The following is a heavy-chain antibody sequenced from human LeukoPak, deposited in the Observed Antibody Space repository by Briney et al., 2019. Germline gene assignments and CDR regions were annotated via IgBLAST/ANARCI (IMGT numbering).Heavy chain of an antibody. Sequence: GESLKISFKGSGYSFTSYWISWVRQMPGKGLEWMGRIDPSDSYTNYSPSFQGHVTISADKSISTAYLQWSSLKASDTATYYCARQDCTSTYCYSTYWGRGTLVTVSS. CDR1: GYSFTSYW. D-gene: IGHD2-2*02. CDR2: IDPSDSYT. CDR3: ARQDCTSTYCYSTY. J-gene: IGHJ4*02. V-gene: IGHV5-10-1*01.